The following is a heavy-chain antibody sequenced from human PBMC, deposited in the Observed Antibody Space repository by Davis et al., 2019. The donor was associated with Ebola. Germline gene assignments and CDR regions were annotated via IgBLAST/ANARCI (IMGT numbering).Heavy chain of an antibody. CDR1: GGSISSSNW. V-gene: IGHV4-4*02. J-gene: IGHJ4*02. Sequence: GSLRLSCAVSGGSISSSNWWSWVRQPPGKGLEWIGEIYHSGSTNYNPSLKSRVTISVDTSKNQFSLKLSSVTAADTAVYYCARGGLHLGELSLSYYFDYWGQGTLVTVSS. CDR3: ARGGLHLGELSLSYYFDY. CDR2: IYHSGST. D-gene: IGHD3-16*02.